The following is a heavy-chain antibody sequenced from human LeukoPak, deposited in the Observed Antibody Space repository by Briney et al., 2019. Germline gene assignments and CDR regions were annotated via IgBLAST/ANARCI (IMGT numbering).Heavy chain of an antibody. CDR1: GYTFTSYG. CDR3: ARSAIIHLKPFDY. V-gene: IGHV1-2*02. Sequence: ASVKVSCKASGYTFTSYGISWVRQAPGQGLEWMGWINPNSGGTNYAQKFQGRVTMTRDTSISTAYMELSRLRSDDTAVYYCARSAIIHLKPFDYWGQGTLVTVSS. CDR2: INPNSGGT. J-gene: IGHJ4*02. D-gene: IGHD1-14*01.